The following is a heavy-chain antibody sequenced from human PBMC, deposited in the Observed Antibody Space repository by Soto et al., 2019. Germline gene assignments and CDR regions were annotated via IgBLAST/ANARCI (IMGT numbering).Heavy chain of an antibody. V-gene: IGHV1-3*01. Sequence: QVPLVQSGAEVKKPGASVKVSCKASGYTFTSYAMHWVRQAPGQRLEWMGWINAGNGNTKYSQKFQGRVTITRDTSASTAYMELSRLRSEDTAVYYCARVRVEWSTSIYWGQGTLVTVSS. CDR1: GYTFTSYA. CDR3: ARVRVEWSTSIY. D-gene: IGHD3-3*01. J-gene: IGHJ4*02. CDR2: INAGNGNT.